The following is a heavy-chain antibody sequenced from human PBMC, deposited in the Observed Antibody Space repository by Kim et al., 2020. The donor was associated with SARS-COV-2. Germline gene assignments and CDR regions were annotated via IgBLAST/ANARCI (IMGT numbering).Heavy chain of an antibody. D-gene: IGHD2-21*01. V-gene: IGHV4-59*01. CDR2: IYYGGST. CDR3: ARGRGYCGGDCYRYYFDY. Sequence: SETLSLTCTVSGGSISSYYWSWIRQPPGKGLEWIGYIYYGGSTNYNPSLKSRVTISVDTSKNQFSLKLSSVTAADTAVYYCARGRGYCGGDCYRYYFDY. J-gene: IGHJ4*01. CDR1: GGSISSYY.